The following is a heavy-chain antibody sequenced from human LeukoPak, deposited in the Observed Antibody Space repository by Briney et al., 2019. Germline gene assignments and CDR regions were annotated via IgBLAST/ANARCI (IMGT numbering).Heavy chain of an antibody. CDR3: ARDRQEEYSSGY. V-gene: IGHV1-2*02. CDR2: INPNSGGT. D-gene: IGHD6-25*01. CDR1: GYTFTGYY. Sequence: GASVKVSCKASGYTFTGYYMNWVRQAPGQGLEWMGWINPNSGGTNYAQKFQGRVTMTRDTSISTAYMELSWLRSDDTAVYYCARDRQEEYSSGYWGQGTLVTVSS. J-gene: IGHJ4*02.